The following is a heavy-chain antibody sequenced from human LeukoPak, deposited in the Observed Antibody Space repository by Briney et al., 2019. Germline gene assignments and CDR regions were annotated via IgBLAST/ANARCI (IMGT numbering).Heavy chain of an antibody. CDR2: ISYDGSNK. Sequence: PGGSLRLSCAASGFPFSSYWMHWVRQAPGKGPEWVAVISYDGSNKYYADSVKGRFTFSRDNSKNTLYLQMNSLRAEDTAVYHCAKEDSSSSFSLDYWGQGTLVTVSS. V-gene: IGHV3-30*18. CDR1: GFPFSSYW. CDR3: AKEDSSSSFSLDY. D-gene: IGHD6-6*01. J-gene: IGHJ4*02.